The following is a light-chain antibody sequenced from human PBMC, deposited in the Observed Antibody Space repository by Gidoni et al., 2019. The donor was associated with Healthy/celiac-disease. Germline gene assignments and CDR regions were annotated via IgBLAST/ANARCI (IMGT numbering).Light chain of an antibody. CDR1: SSNIGNND. CDR3: AAWDDSLNGVV. Sequence: QSVLTQPPSVSEAPRPRVTISCSGSSSNIGNNDVNWYQQLPGKAPKLLIYYDDLLPSGVSDRFSGSKSGTSASLAISGLQSEDEADYYCAAWDDSLNGVVFGGGTKLTVL. V-gene: IGLV1-36*01. CDR2: YDD. J-gene: IGLJ2*01.